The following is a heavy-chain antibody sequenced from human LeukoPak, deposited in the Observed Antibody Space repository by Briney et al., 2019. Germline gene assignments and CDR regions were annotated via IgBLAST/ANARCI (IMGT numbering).Heavy chain of an antibody. CDR1: GGSISSYY. V-gene: IGHV4-4*09. CDR2: IYTSGST. CDR3: ARTPAAIHYYYYYYMDV. D-gene: IGHD2-2*02. Sequence: PSETLSLTCTVSGGSISSYYWSWIRQPPGKGLEWIGYIYTSGSTNYNPSLKSRVTISVDTSKNQFSLTLSSVTAADTAVYYCARTPAAIHYYYYYYMDVWGKGTTVTVSS. J-gene: IGHJ6*03.